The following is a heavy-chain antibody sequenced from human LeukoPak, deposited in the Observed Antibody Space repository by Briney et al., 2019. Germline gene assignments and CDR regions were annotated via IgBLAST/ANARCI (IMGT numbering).Heavy chain of an antibody. CDR1: GFTFSSYA. V-gene: IGHV3-30-3*01. CDR2: ISYDGSNK. J-gene: IGHJ4*02. CDR3: ARDSRQFGSYPAR. D-gene: IGHD3-16*02. Sequence: SGGSLRLSCAASGFTFSSYAMHWVRQAPGKGLEWVAVISYDGSNKYYADSVKGRFTISRDNSKNTLYLQMNSLRAEDTAVYYCARDSRQFGSYPARWGQGTLVTVSS.